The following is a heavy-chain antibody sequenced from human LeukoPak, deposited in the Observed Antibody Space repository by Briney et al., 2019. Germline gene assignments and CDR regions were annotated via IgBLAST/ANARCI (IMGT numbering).Heavy chain of an antibody. V-gene: IGHV1-18*01. Sequence: ASVKVSCKASGYTFTSYGISWVRQAPGQGLEWMGWISAYNGNTNYAQKLQGRVTITTDTSTSTAYMELRSLRSDDTAVYYCARDAAPGVVPAAYFDYWGQGTLVTVSS. CDR1: GYTFTSYG. D-gene: IGHD2-2*01. CDR2: ISAYNGNT. J-gene: IGHJ4*02. CDR3: ARDAAPGVVPAAYFDY.